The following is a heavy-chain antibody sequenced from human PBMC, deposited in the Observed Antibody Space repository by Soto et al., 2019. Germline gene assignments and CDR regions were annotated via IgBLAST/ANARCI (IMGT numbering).Heavy chain of an antibody. V-gene: IGHV3-74*03. CDR3: ARDLGGPDY. CDR2: LSSDGFGA. Sequence: PGGSLRLSCAASDFSLSPYWMHWVRQVPGRGLEWVARLSSDGFGAAYADSVKGRFFISRDIARNTLPLQMNSLRADDTAVYHCARDLGGPDYWGRGTSVTVSS. D-gene: IGHD3-16*01. J-gene: IGHJ4*02. CDR1: DFSLSPYW.